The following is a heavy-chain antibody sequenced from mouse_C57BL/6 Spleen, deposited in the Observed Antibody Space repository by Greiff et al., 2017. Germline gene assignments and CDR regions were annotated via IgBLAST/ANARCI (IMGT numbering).Heavy chain of an antibody. Sequence: VQLQQSGAELVRPGSSVKLSCKASGYTFTSYWMHWVKQRPIQGLEWIGNIDPSDSETHYNQKFKDKATLTVDKSSSTAYMQLSSLISEDSAVYYCARSPRDSPYFDYWGQGTTLTVSS. CDR1: GYTFTSYW. J-gene: IGHJ2*01. CDR2: IDPSDSET. CDR3: ARSPRDSPYFDY. D-gene: IGHD3-3*01. V-gene: IGHV1-52*01.